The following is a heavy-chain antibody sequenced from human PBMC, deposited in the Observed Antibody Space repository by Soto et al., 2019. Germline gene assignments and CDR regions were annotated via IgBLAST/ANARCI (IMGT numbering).Heavy chain of an antibody. D-gene: IGHD3-22*01. CDR3: ARDGYYYDSSGYQRVYYFDD. V-gene: IGHV4-59*01. Sequence: PLETLSLTCTVSGGSISSYYWSWIRQPPGKGLEWIGYIYYSGSTNYNPSLKSRVTISVDTSKNQFSLKLSSVTAADTAVYYCARDGYYYDSSGYQRVYYFDDWGQGTLVTVSS. CDR1: GGSISSYY. J-gene: IGHJ4*02. CDR2: IYYSGST.